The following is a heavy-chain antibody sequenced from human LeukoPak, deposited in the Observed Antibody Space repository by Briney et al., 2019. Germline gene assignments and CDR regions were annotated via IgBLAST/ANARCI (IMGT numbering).Heavy chain of an antibody. CDR2: ISFEGSNQ. J-gene: IGHJ4*02. D-gene: IGHD3-9*01. CDR1: GFTFSSYG. CDR3: AKEGPYDILTGYYNVTDY. V-gene: IGHV3-30*18. Sequence: PGGSLRPSRAPSGFTFSSYGMHWVRPAPPKGLEWVAVISFEGSNQYSAHSVKGRFTISSDNSKNTLYLQMNSLRAEDTGVYYCAKEGPYDILTGYYNVTDYWGQGTLVTVSS.